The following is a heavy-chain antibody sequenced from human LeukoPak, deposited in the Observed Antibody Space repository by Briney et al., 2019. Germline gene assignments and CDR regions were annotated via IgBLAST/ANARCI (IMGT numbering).Heavy chain of an antibody. D-gene: IGHD3-16*02. J-gene: IGHJ6*03. Sequence: SETLSLTCTVSGGSIGTYYWSWIRQSPGKGLEWVGYIYVTGTRYNPYLQSRVTISVDTSRNQFFLKMSSVTAADTAVYYCARHIGGGIEDMDVWGKGTKVTVSS. CDR2: IYVTGT. CDR3: ARHIGGGIEDMDV. V-gene: IGHV4-59*08. CDR1: GGSIGTYY.